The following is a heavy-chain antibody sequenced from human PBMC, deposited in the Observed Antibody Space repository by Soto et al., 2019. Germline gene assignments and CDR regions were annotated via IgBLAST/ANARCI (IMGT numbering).Heavy chain of an antibody. D-gene: IGHD1-26*01. CDR3: ARDLARGGGSAGFDY. V-gene: IGHV1-2*02. Sequence: ASVKVSCKASGYTFTVYYMHWVRQAPGQGLEWMGWINPKSGGTMYPQKFQGRVTMTWDTSISTAYMALTRLRSDDTAVYYCARDLARGGGSAGFDYWGQGTLVTVSS. J-gene: IGHJ4*02. CDR2: INPKSGGT. CDR1: GYTFTVYY.